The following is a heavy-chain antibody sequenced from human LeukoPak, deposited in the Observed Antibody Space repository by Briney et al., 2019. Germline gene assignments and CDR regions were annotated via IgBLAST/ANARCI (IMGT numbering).Heavy chain of an antibody. D-gene: IGHD3-22*01. CDR2: INHSGST. J-gene: IGHJ5*02. CDR3: ARGTDYYDSRGYSRWFDP. V-gene: IGHV4-34*01. CDR1: GGSFSAYY. Sequence: SETLSLTCAVYGGSFSAYYWSWIRQPPGKGLEWIGEINHSGSTNYNPSLKSRVTISVDTSKNQFSLKLSSVTAADTAVYYCARGTDYYDSRGYSRWFDPWGQGTLVTVSS.